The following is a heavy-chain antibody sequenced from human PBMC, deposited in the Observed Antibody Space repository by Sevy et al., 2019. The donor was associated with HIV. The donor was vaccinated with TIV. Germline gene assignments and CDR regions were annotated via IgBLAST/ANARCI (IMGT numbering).Heavy chain of an antibody. Sequence: ASVKVSCKASGYTFTSYYMHWVRQAPGQGLEWMGIINPSGGYTTYSQKFQGRVTMTRDTSTSTVYMELSSLRSEDTAVSSCAREGSSSSKFTWFDPWGQGTLVTVSS. V-gene: IGHV1-46*03. CDR3: AREGSSSSKFTWFDP. J-gene: IGHJ5*02. D-gene: IGHD6-6*01. CDR1: GYTFTSYY. CDR2: INPSGGYT.